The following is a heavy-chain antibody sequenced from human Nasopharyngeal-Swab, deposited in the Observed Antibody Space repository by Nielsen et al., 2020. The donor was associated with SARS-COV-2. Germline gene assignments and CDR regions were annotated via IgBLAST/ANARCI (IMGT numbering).Heavy chain of an antibody. Sequence: GESLKISCVASGFTFSNYGMHWVRQAPGKGLEWVAIISYDGSNKYHADFVKGRFTISKDNSKNTLYLQMSSLRADDTAVYYCAKERFYSGSGKYPRDFDYWGQGTLVTVSS. J-gene: IGHJ4*02. CDR1: GFTFSNYG. D-gene: IGHD3-10*01. CDR3: AKERFYSGSGKYPRDFDY. V-gene: IGHV3-30*18. CDR2: ISYDGSNK.